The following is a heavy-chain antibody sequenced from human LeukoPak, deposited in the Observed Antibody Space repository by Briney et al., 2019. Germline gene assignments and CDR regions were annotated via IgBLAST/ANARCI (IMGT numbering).Heavy chain of an antibody. CDR2: IYYSGST. D-gene: IGHD2-2*01. CDR1: GGSVSSYY. V-gene: IGHV4-59*08. CDR3: ARHGCSGTSCYDGAFDI. Sequence: SETLSLTCTVSGGSVSSYYWSWIRQPPGKGLEWIGYIYYSGSTNYNPSLKSRVTISVDTSKNQFSLKLSSVTAADTAVYYCARHGCSGTSCYDGAFDIWGQGTMVTVSS. J-gene: IGHJ3*02.